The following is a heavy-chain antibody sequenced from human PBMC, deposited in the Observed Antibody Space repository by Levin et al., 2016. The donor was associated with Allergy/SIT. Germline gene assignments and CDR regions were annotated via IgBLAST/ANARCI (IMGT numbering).Heavy chain of an antibody. J-gene: IGHJ5*01. Sequence: GSLRLSCSPSGFPFSRFGMYWVRQAPGKGLEWVTYIRHDGNIQNYKDSVRGRFTISRDNSKNTLSLQMDSLRAEDTAVYYCAKPSAGDAGVAWLDSWGQGTLVTVSS. CDR3: AKPSAGDAGVAWLDS. CDR2: IRHDGNIQ. CDR1: GFPFSRFG. V-gene: IGHV3-30*02. D-gene: IGHD2-21*02.